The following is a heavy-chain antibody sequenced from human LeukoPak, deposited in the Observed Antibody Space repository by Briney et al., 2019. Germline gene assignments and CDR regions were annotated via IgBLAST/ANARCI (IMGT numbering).Heavy chain of an antibody. CDR3: ARNPWPNYYYYGIDV. D-gene: IGHD5-24*01. V-gene: IGHV4-61*01. CDR1: GGSVSSGSYY. Sequence: SETLSLTCTVSGGSVSSGSYYWSWIRQPPGKGLEWIGYIYYSGSTNYNPSLKSRVTISVDTSKNQFSLKLSSVTAADTAVYYCARNPWPNYYYYGIDVWGQGTTVTVSS. J-gene: IGHJ6*02. CDR2: IYYSGST.